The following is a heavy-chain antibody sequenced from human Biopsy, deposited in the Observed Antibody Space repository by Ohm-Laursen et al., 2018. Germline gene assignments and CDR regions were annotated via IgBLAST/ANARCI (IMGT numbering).Heavy chain of an antibody. D-gene: IGHD1-1*01. CDR2: FAPENGKT. V-gene: IGHV1-24*01. CDR1: GYTLNELS. Sequence: ASVKVSCKVSGYTLNELSMHWVRQVHGKGLEWMGGFAPENGKTVYAQNFQARVSLTEDASTDTAYMELRSLRSEDTAVYYCAADINVWNVNYWGQGTQVTVSS. J-gene: IGHJ4*02. CDR3: AADINVWNVNY.